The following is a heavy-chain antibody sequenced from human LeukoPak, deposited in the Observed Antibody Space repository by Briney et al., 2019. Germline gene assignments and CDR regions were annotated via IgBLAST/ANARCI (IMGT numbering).Heavy chain of an antibody. Sequence: GGSLRLSCAASGFTFSSYGMSWVRQAPGKGLEWVSAISGSGDSTYYADSVKGRFTISRDNSKNTLYLQMNSLRADDTAVYYCAKDLVVGALDYWGQGTLVTVSS. CDR1: GFTFSSYG. CDR2: ISGSGDST. CDR3: AKDLVVGALDY. D-gene: IGHD1-26*01. J-gene: IGHJ4*02. V-gene: IGHV3-23*01.